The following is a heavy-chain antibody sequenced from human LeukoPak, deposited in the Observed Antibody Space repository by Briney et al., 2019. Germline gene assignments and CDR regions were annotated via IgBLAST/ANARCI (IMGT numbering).Heavy chain of an antibody. D-gene: IGHD3-9*01. J-gene: IGHJ4*02. Sequence: PGGSLRLSCTASGFSFSDFGMHWVRQAPGKGLEWVALVSYEGSNKYYLDSVRGRFTISRDNSKNTLYLQMNSLRAEDTAVYYCAKDPRGILTGPYYFDYWGQGTLVTVSS. CDR1: GFSFSDFG. CDR3: AKDPRGILTGPYYFDY. CDR2: VSYEGSNK. V-gene: IGHV3-30*18.